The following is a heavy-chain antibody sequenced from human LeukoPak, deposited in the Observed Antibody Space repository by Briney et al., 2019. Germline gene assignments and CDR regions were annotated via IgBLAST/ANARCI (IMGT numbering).Heavy chain of an antibody. D-gene: IGHD3-10*01. CDR3: ASGLSPITDGSGSIPDHYYYLAV. CDR1: GGTFSSYA. CDR2: IIPIFGTA. Sequence: SVKVSCKASGGTFSSYAISWVRQAPGQWLEWMGGIIPIFGTANYAQKFQGRVTITADESTSTAYMELSSLRSEDTAVYYCASGLSPITDGSGSIPDHYYYLAVWGKGTRVTVSS. V-gene: IGHV1-69*01. J-gene: IGHJ6*03.